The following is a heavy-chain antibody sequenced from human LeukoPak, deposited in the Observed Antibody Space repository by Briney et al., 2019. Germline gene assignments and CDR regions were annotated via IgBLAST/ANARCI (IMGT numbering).Heavy chain of an antibody. CDR3: ASWAGNTQSDSWSGPFDY. J-gene: IGHJ4*02. CDR1: GLTFSNLK. D-gene: IGHD3-3*01. Sequence: GGSLRLSCAVSGLTFSNLKMNWVRQAPGKGLEWVSYISAGGRTTFYADSVTGRFTISRDDAKNSLYLQMSSLRVEDTAVYYCASWAGNTQSDSWSGPFDYWGQGSLVTVSS. V-gene: IGHV3-48*03. CDR2: ISAGGRTT.